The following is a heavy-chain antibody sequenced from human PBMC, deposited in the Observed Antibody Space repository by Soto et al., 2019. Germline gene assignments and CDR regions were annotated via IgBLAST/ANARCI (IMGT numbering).Heavy chain of an antibody. D-gene: IGHD6-13*01. CDR3: ARTAGDGYYYAMDV. V-gene: IGHV1-18*01. CDR1: GYTFSNNG. CDR2: ISAYNGNT. Sequence: ASVKVSCKASGYTFSNNGISWVRQAPGQGLEWMGWISAYNGNTNYAQKLQGRVTMTTDTSTSTVYMELRSLRSDDTAVYYCARTAGDGYYYAMDVWGQGTTVTVSS. J-gene: IGHJ6*02.